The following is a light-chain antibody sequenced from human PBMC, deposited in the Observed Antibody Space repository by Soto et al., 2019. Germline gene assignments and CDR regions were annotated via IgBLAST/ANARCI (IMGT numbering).Light chain of an antibody. J-gene: IGKJ1*01. Sequence: IQMTQSPSSLSASIGDRVTITCRASQGIGVRLAWFQQKPGKAPQYLIQSASTLASGVPSRFSGSGSGTDFTLTISSLQPDDFATYYCQQFAISTTFGQGTKVDIK. CDR3: QQFAISTT. V-gene: IGKV1D-16*01. CDR1: QGIGVR. CDR2: SAS.